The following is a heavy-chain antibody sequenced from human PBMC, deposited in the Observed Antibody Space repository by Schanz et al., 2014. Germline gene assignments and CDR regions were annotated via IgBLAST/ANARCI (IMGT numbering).Heavy chain of an antibody. CDR3: AKVRGDQRGAFDS. Sequence: EVQLVESGGGLVQPGGSLRLSCVGSGFTFGTRTMGWVRQAPGQGLEWVLTVTSAYTTYYADSVKGRFTISRDNSKNTLYLQMNSLRVDDTAFYFCAKVRGDQRGAFDSWGQGTLVTVSS. CDR1: GFTFGTRT. CDR2: VTSAYTT. J-gene: IGHJ4*02. D-gene: IGHD4-17*01. V-gene: IGHV3-23*04.